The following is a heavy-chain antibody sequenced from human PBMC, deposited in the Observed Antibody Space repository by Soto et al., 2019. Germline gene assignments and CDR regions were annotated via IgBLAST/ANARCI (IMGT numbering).Heavy chain of an antibody. J-gene: IGHJ4*02. V-gene: IGHV1-3*01. CDR2: INAGNGNT. CDR1: GYTFTSYA. CDR3: ARVHDVLRFLEWPSYFDY. Sequence: ASVKVSCKASGYTFTSYAMHWVRQAPGQRLEWMGWINAGNGNTKYSQKFQGRVTITRDTSASTAYMELSSLRSEDTAVCYCARVHDVLRFLEWPSYFDYWGQGNLVTVS. D-gene: IGHD3-3*01.